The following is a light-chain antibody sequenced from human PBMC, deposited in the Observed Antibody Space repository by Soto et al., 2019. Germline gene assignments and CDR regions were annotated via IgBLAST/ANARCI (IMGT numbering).Light chain of an antibody. J-gene: IGKJ1*01. CDR1: QSVSSN. CDR2: GAS. Sequence: EIVMTQSPSTLSVSPGERATLSCRASQSVSSNLAWYQQKPGQAPRLLISGASTRATGIPARFSGSGSGTEFTLTLSSLQSEDSAIYYCQQYNNWPLMFGQGTRVEIK. CDR3: QQYNNWPLM. V-gene: IGKV3-15*01.